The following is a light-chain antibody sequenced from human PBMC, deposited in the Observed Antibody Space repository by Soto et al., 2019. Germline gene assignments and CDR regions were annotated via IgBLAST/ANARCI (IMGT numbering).Light chain of an antibody. Sequence: QSVLTQPTSVSGAPGQRVTISCTGSSSNIGAGYEVHWYQQLPGTAPKLLIYADNNRPSGVPDRFSGSKSGTSASLAITGLQAEDETDYFCQSYDSRLSGYVFGGGTKVTVL. CDR2: ADN. V-gene: IGLV1-40*01. CDR1: SSNIGAGYE. CDR3: QSYDSRLSGYV. J-gene: IGLJ3*02.